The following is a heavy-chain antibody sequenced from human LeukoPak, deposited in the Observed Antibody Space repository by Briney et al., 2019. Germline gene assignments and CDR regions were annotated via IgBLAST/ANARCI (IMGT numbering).Heavy chain of an antibody. CDR2: ISGSGGST. J-gene: IGHJ4*02. V-gene: IGHV3-23*01. CDR1: GFTFSSYA. D-gene: IGHD3-22*01. Sequence: PGGSPRLSCAASGFTFSSYAMSWVRQAPGKGLEWVSGISGSGGSTYYADSVKGRFTISRDNSKNTLYLQMNSLRAEDTAVYYCAKVKGYDSSGYYSFFDYWGQGTLVTVSS. CDR3: AKVKGYDSSGYYSFFDY.